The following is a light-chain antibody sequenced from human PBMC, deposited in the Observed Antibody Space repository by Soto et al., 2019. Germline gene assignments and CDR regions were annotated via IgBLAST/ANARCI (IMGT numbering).Light chain of an antibody. CDR3: QQYENYWT. CDR1: QSISSY. CDR2: AAS. Sequence: SLSASVGDRVTITCRASQSISSYLNWYQQKPGKAPKLLIYAASSLQSGVPSRFSGSGSGTEFSLTISNLQPDDCATYYCQQYENYWTFGQGTKVE. V-gene: IGKV1-39*01. J-gene: IGKJ1*01.